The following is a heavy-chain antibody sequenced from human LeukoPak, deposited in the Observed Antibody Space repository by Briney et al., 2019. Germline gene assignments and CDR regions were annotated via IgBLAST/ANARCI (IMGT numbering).Heavy chain of an antibody. Sequence: SETLSLTCTVSGGSIGGYYWNRLPQPPGKGLEWIGNIHYSGSTKYNPSLKSRVTISLDTSKNQVSLKLSSVTAADTAVYYCARGGPTGYVDYWGQGTLVTVSS. J-gene: IGHJ4*02. CDR2: IHYSGST. CDR1: GGSIGGYY. V-gene: IGHV4-59*08. D-gene: IGHD3-9*01. CDR3: ARGGPTGYVDY.